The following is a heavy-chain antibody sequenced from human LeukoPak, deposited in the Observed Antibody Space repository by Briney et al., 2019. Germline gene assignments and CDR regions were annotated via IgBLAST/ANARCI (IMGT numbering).Heavy chain of an antibody. CDR3: TKDLMTGFSSGWYLGY. CDR1: GATLHSFA. Sequence: PGGSLRLSCAASGATLHSFAMSWVRQAPGKGLEWLAVTSGTEDSTHYADSVRGRFIISTDSSKKSLYLQMNSLRAEDTAVYYCTKDLMTGFSSGWYLGYWGLGTLVTVSS. J-gene: IGHJ4*02. CDR2: TSGTEDST. V-gene: IGHV3-23*01. D-gene: IGHD6-19*01.